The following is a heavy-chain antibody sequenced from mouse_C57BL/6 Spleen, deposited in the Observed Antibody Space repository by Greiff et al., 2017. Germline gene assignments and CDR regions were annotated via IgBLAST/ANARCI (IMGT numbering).Heavy chain of an antibody. Sequence: VQLQQPGAELVKPGASVKMSCKASGYTFTSYWITWVKQRPGQGLEWIGDIYPGSGSTNYNEKFKSKATLTVDTSSSTAYMQLSSLTSEDSAVYYCARRDGTGKADFDYWGQGTTLTVSS. CDR3: ARRDGTGKADFDY. D-gene: IGHD4-1*01. CDR1: GYTFTSYW. CDR2: IYPGSGST. V-gene: IGHV1-55*01. J-gene: IGHJ2*01.